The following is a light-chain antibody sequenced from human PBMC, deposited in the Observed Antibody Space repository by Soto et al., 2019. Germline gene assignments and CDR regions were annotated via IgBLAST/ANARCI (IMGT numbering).Light chain of an antibody. V-gene: IGKV3-11*01. CDR2: HTS. J-gene: IGKJ1*01. CDR1: QTVNSR. CDR3: HQRQSWPRT. Sequence: EMVFKPSPASLSSCPAEGATLSVGASQTVNSRLAWYQHKPGQAPRLLIYHTSNRATGIPARFSGSGSGTDFTLTISSLEPEDFAVYYCHQRQSWPRTFGQGTKVDI.